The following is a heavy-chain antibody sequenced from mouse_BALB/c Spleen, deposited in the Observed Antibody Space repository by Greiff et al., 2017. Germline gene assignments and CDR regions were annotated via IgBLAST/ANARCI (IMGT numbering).Heavy chain of an antibody. D-gene: IGHD1-1*01. Sequence: QVQLQQPGAELVKPGASVKMSCKASGYTFTSYWINWVKQRPGQGLEWIGDIYPGGGITNYNEKFKGKATLTLDTSSSTAYMQLSSLTSEDFAVLYCSRSFITTVAEYCFGYRGPGTTRPVSS. J-gene: IGHJ2*01. CDR2: IYPGGGIT. CDR1: GYTFTSYW. V-gene: IGHV1-55*01. CDR3: SRSFITTVAEYCFGY.